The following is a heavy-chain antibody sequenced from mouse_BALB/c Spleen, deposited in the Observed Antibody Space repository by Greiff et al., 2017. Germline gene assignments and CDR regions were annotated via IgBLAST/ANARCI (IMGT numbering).Heavy chain of an antibody. CDR1: GYTFTSYW. CDR3: ATLYDYDYFDY. Sequence: QVQLQQSGAELAKPGASVKMSCKASGYTFTSYWMHWVKLRPGQGLEWIGYINPSTGYTEYNQKFKDKATLTADKSSSTAYMQLSSLTSEDSAVYYCATLYDYDYFDYWGQGTTLTVSS. D-gene: IGHD2-4*01. V-gene: IGHV1-7*01. CDR2: INPSTGYT. J-gene: IGHJ2*01.